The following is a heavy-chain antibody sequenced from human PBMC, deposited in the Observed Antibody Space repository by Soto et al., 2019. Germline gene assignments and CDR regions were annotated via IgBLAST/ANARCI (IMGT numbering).Heavy chain of an antibody. V-gene: IGHV3-11*06. J-gene: IGHJ5*02. D-gene: IGHD2-15*01. CDR3: ARGPVGIVVDNWFDP. CDR1: GFTFSDYY. CDR2: ISSSSSYT. Sequence: QVQLVESGGGLVKPGGSLRLSCAASGFTFSDYYMSWIRQAPWKGLEWVSYISSSSSYTNYADSVKGRFTISRDNAKNSLYLQMNSLRAEDTAVYYCARGPVGIVVDNWFDPWGQGTLVTVSS.